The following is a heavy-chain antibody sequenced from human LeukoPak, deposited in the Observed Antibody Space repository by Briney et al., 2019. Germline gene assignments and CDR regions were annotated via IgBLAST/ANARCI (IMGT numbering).Heavy chain of an antibody. Sequence: ASVKVSCKASGYTFIHYGISWVRQAPGQGLEWMGWISPYNDNRYYEQKFQGRVTMTTDTSTSTAYMELRSLRSDDTAVYYCARITGPVRGSTAPRNSDYWGQGTLITVSS. J-gene: IGHJ4*02. CDR1: GYTFIHYG. D-gene: IGHD3-10*01. CDR3: ARITGPVRGSTAPRNSDY. V-gene: IGHV1-18*01. CDR2: ISPYNDNR.